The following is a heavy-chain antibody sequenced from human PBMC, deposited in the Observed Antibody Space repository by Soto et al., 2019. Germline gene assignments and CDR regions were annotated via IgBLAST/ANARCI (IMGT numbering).Heavy chain of an antibody. D-gene: IGHD5-12*01. Sequence: EVQLVESGGGLVQPGRSLRLSCAASGFTFDDYAMHWVRQAPGKGLEWVSGISWNSGSIDYADSVKGRFTISRDNAKNSLYLQMNSLRSEDTALYYCAKDMGYDLSPLGYFDYWGQGTLVTVSS. J-gene: IGHJ4*02. CDR1: GFTFDDYA. V-gene: IGHV3-9*01. CDR2: ISWNSGSI. CDR3: AKDMGYDLSPLGYFDY.